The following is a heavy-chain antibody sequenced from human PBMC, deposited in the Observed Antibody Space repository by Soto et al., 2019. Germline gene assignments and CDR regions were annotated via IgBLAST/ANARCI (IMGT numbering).Heavy chain of an antibody. CDR2: FDPEDGET. Sequence: QVQLVQSGAEVKKPGASVKVSCKVSGHTLTELSMHWVRLAPGKGLEWMGGFDPEDGETISAKKFQDRVTMTEDTSTDSTFLELSSLRAEETAVYYCAAGGTRWLHSPFDYWGQGTLVTISS. D-gene: IGHD1-1*01. CDR3: AAGGTRWLHSPFDY. V-gene: IGHV1-24*01. J-gene: IGHJ4*02. CDR1: GHTLTELS.